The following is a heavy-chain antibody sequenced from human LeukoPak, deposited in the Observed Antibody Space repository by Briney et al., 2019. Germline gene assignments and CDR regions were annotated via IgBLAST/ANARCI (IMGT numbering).Heavy chain of an antibody. CDR3: ARDRAESSSWYELFYYHYYMDV. CDR1: GYTFTGYY. CDR2: INPNSGGT. D-gene: IGHD6-13*01. V-gene: IGHV1-2*02. Sequence: ASVKVSCKASGYTFTGYYMHWVRQAPGQGLEWMGWINPNSGGTNYAQKFQGRVTMTRDTSISTAYMDLSRLRSDDTAVYYCARDRAESSSWYELFYYHYYMDVWGKGTTVTVSS. J-gene: IGHJ6*03.